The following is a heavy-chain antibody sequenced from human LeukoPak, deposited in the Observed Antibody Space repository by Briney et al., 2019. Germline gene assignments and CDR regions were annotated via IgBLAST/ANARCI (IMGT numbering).Heavy chain of an antibody. Sequence: GGSLRLSCAASGFTFSSYWMHCVPHAPGKGLVWVSRINSDGSSTSYADSVKGRFTISRDNAKNSLYLQMNSLRAEDTAVYYCARTAVAGTFDYWGQGTLVTVSS. CDR2: INSDGSST. D-gene: IGHD6-19*01. CDR3: ARTAVAGTFDY. J-gene: IGHJ4*02. V-gene: IGHV3-74*01. CDR1: GFTFSSYW.